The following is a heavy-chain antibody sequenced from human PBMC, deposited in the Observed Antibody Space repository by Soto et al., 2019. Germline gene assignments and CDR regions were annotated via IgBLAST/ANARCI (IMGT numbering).Heavy chain of an antibody. CDR1: GFTFADYA. J-gene: IGHJ4*02. D-gene: IGHD3-16*02. CDR3: AKYKWEVSYYFDY. Sequence: EVQLVESGGGLVQPGRSLRLSCAASGFTFADYAMHWVRQAPGKGLEWVSGISWNTGSIGYADSVKGRFTISRDNAKNSLYLQMNSLRAEDTALYYCAKYKWEVSYYFDYGGQGTLVTVSS. V-gene: IGHV3-9*01. CDR2: ISWNTGSI.